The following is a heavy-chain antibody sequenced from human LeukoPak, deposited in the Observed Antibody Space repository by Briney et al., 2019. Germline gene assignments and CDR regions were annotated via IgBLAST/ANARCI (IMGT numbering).Heavy chain of an antibody. CDR3: ASYSGRYFDY. Sequence: KRGESLKISCQCSGSSFTSYWIGWARQLPGKGLEWMGIIYPGDSDTRYSPSFQGQVTISADKSISTAYRQWSSLKASDTAMYYCASYSGRYFDYWGQGTLVTVSS. V-gene: IGHV5-51*01. D-gene: IGHD1-26*01. J-gene: IGHJ4*02. CDR1: GSSFTSYW. CDR2: IYPGDSDT.